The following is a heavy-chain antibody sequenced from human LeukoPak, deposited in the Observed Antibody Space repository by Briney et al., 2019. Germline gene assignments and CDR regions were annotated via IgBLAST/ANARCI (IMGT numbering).Heavy chain of an antibody. Sequence: TGGSLRLSCAASGFTFTTYWMSWVRQAPGKELEWVANINQDGIEKYYVASVRGRLTISRDNAKNSIYVQMNSLRAEDAAVYYCARGFDGYYGFDLWGQGTMVTVSS. CDR1: GFTFTTYW. CDR3: ARGFDGYYGFDL. V-gene: IGHV3-7*05. J-gene: IGHJ3*01. D-gene: IGHD5-24*01. CDR2: INQDGIEK.